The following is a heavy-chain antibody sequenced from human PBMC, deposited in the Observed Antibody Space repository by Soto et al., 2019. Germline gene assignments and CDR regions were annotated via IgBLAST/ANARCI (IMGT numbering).Heavy chain of an antibody. CDR3: AREQQLVQDAFDI. Sequence: LGESLKISCKGSGYSFTTYWIVWVRQMPGKGLEWMGIIYPGDSDTRYSPSFQGQVTISADKSISTAYLQWSSLKASDTAMYYCAREQQLVQDAFDIWGQGTMVTVSS. J-gene: IGHJ3*02. CDR2: IYPGDSDT. V-gene: IGHV5-51*01. CDR1: GYSFTTYW. D-gene: IGHD6-13*01.